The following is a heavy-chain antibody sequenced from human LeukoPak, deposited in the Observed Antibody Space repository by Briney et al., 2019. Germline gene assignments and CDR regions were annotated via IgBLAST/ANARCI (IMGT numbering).Heavy chain of an antibody. Sequence: SVKVSCRASGGTFSSYTISWVRQAPGQGLEWMGRIIPILGIANYAQKFQGRVTITADKSTSTAYMELSSLRSEDTAVYYCARGGYSSSSYWFDPWGQGTLVTVSS. V-gene: IGHV1-69*02. CDR1: GGTFSSYT. J-gene: IGHJ5*02. CDR3: ARGGYSSSSYWFDP. CDR2: IIPILGIA. D-gene: IGHD6-6*01.